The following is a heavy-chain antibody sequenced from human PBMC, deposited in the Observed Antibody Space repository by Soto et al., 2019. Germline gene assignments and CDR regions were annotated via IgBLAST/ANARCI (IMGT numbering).Heavy chain of an antibody. CDR1: GFTFSSYS. CDR2: ISSSSSTI. J-gene: IGHJ4*02. D-gene: IGHD6-13*01. V-gene: IGHV3-48*04. Sequence: PGGSLRLSCAASGFTFSSYSMNWVRQAPGKGLEWVSYISSSSSTIYYADSVKGRFTISRDNAKDTLYLQMNDLRAEDSALYHCTRGPRATSAGTSAHWGQGTLVTVSS. CDR3: TRGPRATSAGTSAH.